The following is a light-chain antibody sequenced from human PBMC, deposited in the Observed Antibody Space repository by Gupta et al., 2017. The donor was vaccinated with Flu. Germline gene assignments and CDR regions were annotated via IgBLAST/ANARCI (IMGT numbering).Light chain of an antibody. CDR1: QSLVYSDGNTY. Sequence: TLGQPASISCRSSQSLVYSDGNTYLNWFQQRPGQSPRRLIYKISNRDSVVPNIFTGSGSFTYFPLQINTVQPSALGLYYFIHVTHWPPLTFGQGTKVEIK. CDR3: IHVTHWPPLT. CDR2: KIS. V-gene: IGKV2-30*01. J-gene: IGKJ1*01.